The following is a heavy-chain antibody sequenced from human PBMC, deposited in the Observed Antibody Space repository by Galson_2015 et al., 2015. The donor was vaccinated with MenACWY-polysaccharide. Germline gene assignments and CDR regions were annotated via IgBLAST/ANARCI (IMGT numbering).Heavy chain of an antibody. CDR3: TRGGSNYRPDY. CDR1: GYSFTSYW. V-gene: IGHV5-51*03. J-gene: IGHJ4*02. Sequence: QSGAEVKKPGESLKISCKGSGYSFTSYWIGWVRQTPGKGLEWMAIIYLDDSDTRYSPSFQGQVTISADKSISTAYLQWRSLKASDSAMYYCTRGGSNYRPDYWGRGTLVTVSS. CDR2: IYLDDSDT. D-gene: IGHD4-11*01.